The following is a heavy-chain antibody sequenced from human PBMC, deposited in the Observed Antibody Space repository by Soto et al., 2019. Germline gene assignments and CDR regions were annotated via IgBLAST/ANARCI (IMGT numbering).Heavy chain of an antibody. D-gene: IGHD3-22*01. CDR3: AKAIFDQRLVVIGIRFRPSFDY. J-gene: IGHJ4*02. CDR2: ISGSGGST. Sequence: GGSLRLSCAASGFTFSSYAMSWVRQAPGKGLEWVSAISGSGGSTYYADSVKGRFTISRDNSKNTLYLQMNSLRAEDTAVYYCAKAIFDQRLVVIGIRFRPSFDYWGQGTLVTVSS. V-gene: IGHV3-23*01. CDR1: GFTFSSYA.